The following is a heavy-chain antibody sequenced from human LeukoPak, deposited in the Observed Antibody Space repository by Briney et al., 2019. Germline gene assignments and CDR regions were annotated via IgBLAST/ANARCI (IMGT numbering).Heavy chain of an antibody. CDR3: ARGYCSSTTCYSAGVKDY. V-gene: IGHV3-20*04. Sequence: GGSLRLSCAASGFKFDDYGMSWVRQAPGKGLEWVSGISWNGGNTGYADSVKGRFTISRDNAKNSLFLQVNSLRADDTAFYYCARGYCSSTTCYSAGVKDYWGQGTLVTVSS. D-gene: IGHD2-2*01. CDR2: ISWNGGNT. J-gene: IGHJ4*02. CDR1: GFKFDDYG.